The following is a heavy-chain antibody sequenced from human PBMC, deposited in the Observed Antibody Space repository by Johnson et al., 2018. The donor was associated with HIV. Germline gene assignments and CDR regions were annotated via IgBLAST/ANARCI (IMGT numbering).Heavy chain of an antibody. CDR1: GFTFSDYY. CDR2: ISSSNSTI. Sequence: QVQLVESGGGLVKPGGSLRLSCAASGFTFSDYYMSWIRQAPGKGLEWISYISSSNSTIYYADSVKGRFTISRDNAKNSLYLQMSSLRAEDTTIYYCARALRWPNAFDIWGQGTMVTVSS. D-gene: IGHD4-23*01. J-gene: IGHJ3*02. CDR3: ARALRWPNAFDI. V-gene: IGHV3-11*04.